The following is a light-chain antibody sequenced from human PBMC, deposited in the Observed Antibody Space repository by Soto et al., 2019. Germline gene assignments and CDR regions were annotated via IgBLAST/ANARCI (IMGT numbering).Light chain of an antibody. J-gene: IGLJ1*01. CDR3: CSFAGSYTYV. Sequence: QSALTQPRSVSGSPGQSVTISCTGTSSDVGAYNYVSWYQQHPGKAPKLMIYDVTKRPSGVPDRFSGSKSSSTASLTISGLQTEDEAEYYCCSFAGSYTYVFGTGTKLTVL. V-gene: IGLV2-11*01. CDR1: SSDVGAYNY. CDR2: DVT.